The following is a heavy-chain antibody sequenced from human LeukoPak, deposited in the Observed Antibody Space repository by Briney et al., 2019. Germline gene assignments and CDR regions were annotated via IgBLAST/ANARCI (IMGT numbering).Heavy chain of an antibody. Sequence: GGSLRLSCAASGFMFTTYWMTWVRQAPGRGPEWVANIKPDGSETYYVDSVKGRFTISRDNTKSLLYLQMNSLRGEDAALYYCGGFRYAAAVDLWGQGTLVTVSS. V-gene: IGHV3-7*01. CDR1: GFMFTTYW. CDR2: IKPDGSET. CDR3: GGFRYAAAVDL. D-gene: IGHD6-13*01. J-gene: IGHJ4*02.